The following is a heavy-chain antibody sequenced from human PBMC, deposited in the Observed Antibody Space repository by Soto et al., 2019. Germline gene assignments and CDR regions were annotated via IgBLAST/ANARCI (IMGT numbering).Heavy chain of an antibody. CDR1: GFTFSNYA. V-gene: IGHV3-30-3*01. D-gene: IGHD1-1*01. CDR3: ARDDSPTFLYFDV. J-gene: IGHJ2*01. CDR2: ISYDGSNK. Sequence: QGQLVESGGGVVQPGRSLRLSCAASGFTFSNYAMHWVRQAPGQGLEWVAVISYDGSNKYYADSVKGRLTISRDNSKNTLFLQMNSLRPVDTAVYYCARDDSPTFLYFDVWGRGTLVTVSS.